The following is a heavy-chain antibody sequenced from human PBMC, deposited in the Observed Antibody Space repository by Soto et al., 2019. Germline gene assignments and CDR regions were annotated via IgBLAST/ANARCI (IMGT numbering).Heavy chain of an antibody. Sequence: QVQLVQSGAEVKKPGASVKVSCKASGYTFTSYDINWVRQATGQGLEWMGWMNPNSGNTGYAQKFQGRVTMTRNTSISTAYMELSSLRSEDTAVYYCARVYSSGWYGGVRDAFDIWGQGTMVTVSS. J-gene: IGHJ3*02. V-gene: IGHV1-8*01. CDR2: MNPNSGNT. D-gene: IGHD6-19*01. CDR3: ARVYSSGWYGGVRDAFDI. CDR1: GYTFTSYD.